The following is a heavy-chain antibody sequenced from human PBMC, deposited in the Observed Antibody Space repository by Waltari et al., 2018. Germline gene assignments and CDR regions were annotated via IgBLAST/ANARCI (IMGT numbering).Heavy chain of an antibody. CDR1: GFTFSSYE. D-gene: IGHD3-22*01. Sequence: EVQLVESGGGLVQPGGSLRLSCAASGFTFSSYEMNWVRKAPGKGLEWVSYISSSGSTIYYADSVKGRFTISRDNAKNSLYLQMNSLRAEDTAVYYCARDSSGGYDSSGYYSDAFDIWGQGTMVTVSS. CDR3: ARDSSGGYDSSGYYSDAFDI. J-gene: IGHJ3*02. CDR2: ISSSGSTI. V-gene: IGHV3-48*03.